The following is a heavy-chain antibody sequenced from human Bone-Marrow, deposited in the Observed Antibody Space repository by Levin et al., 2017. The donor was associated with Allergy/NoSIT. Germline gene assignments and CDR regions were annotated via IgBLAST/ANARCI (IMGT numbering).Heavy chain of an antibody. CDR3: AKDLRGYFYALDV. CDR1: GFTFDDYA. CDR2: INWNRGDI. V-gene: IGHV3-9*01. J-gene: IGHJ6*02. Sequence: GGSLRLSCAASGFTFDDYAMHWVRQTPGKGLEWVSGINWNRGDIGYADSVKGRFTISRDNAKNSLYLQMNSLGPEDTALYYCAKDLRGYFYALDVWGQGTTVTVSS.